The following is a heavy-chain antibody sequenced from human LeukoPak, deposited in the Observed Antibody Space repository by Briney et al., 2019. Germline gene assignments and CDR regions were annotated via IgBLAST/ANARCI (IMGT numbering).Heavy chain of an antibody. D-gene: IGHD4-17*01. V-gene: IGHV3-7*01. CDR1: GFTFSDYY. CDR3: ARVGRLGTVTTLEDAFDI. CDR2: IKQDGSEK. J-gene: IGHJ3*02. Sequence: GGSLRLSCAASGFTFSDYYMSWIRQAPGKGLEWVANIKQDGSEKYYVDSVKGRFTISRDNAKNSLYLQMNSLRAEDTAVYYCARVGRLGTVTTLEDAFDIWGQGTMVTVSS.